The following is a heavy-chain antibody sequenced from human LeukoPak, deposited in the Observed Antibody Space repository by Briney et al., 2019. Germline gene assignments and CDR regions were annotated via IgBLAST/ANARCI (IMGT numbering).Heavy chain of an antibody. Sequence: GGSLRLSCAASGFTFSTYAMSWVRQAPGKGLEWVSAISGGGGDIYYADSVKGRFTISRDNSKNTLHLQMNSLRAEDTAVYYCARSYVGADRYFDYWGQGTLVTVSS. CDR1: GFTFSTYA. CDR2: ISGGGGDI. CDR3: ARSYVGADRYFDY. V-gene: IGHV3-23*01. J-gene: IGHJ4*02. D-gene: IGHD1-26*01.